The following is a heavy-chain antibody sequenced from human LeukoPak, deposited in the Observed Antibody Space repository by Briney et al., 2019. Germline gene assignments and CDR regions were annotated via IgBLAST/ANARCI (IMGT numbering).Heavy chain of an antibody. Sequence: GGALRLSCAASGFTFSNYRMNWLRQAPGKGLESVSGISGSSGRTYYADSLKGRFTISRDNSKNTLYLQMNSLTPEDTAVYYCAGRTAAQDYYMDVWGKGTTVTISS. CDR2: ISGSSGRT. CDR1: GFTFSNYR. CDR3: AGRTAAQDYYMDV. J-gene: IGHJ6*03. D-gene: IGHD5-18*01. V-gene: IGHV3-23*01.